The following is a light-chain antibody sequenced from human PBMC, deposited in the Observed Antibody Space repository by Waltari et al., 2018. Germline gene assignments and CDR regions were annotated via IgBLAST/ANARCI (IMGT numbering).Light chain of an antibody. CDR3: CSYAGSYTFV. CDR2: DVV. V-gene: IGLV2-11*01. CDR1: SSDVGSYNF. Sequence: QSALTQPRSVSGSPGQSVTISCSGTSSDVGSYNFVSWYQQHPGNAPKLLIYDVVKRPSAVPDRVSGSKSGNTASLTISGLQTEDESDYYRCSYAGSYTFVFGGGTQLTVL. J-gene: IGLJ7*01.